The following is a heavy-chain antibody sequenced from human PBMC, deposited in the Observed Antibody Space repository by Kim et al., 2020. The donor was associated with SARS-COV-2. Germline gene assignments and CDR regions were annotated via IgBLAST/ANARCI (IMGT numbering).Heavy chain of an antibody. D-gene: IGHD5-18*01. V-gene: IGHV3-23*01. J-gene: IGHJ4*02. Sequence: SPGAGGGRFTISRDNSKNTLFLQMNSLRAEDTAVYYCAKDLPNSYGYSDYWGQGTLVTVSS. CDR3: AKDLPNSYGYSDY.